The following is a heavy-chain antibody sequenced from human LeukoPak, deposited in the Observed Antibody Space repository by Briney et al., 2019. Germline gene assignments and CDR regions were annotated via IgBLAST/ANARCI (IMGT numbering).Heavy chain of an antibody. Sequence: SETLSLTCTVSGGSINSYYWSWIRQPPGKGLEWIGFFYYSGSTNYNPSLKSRVTISVDTSKNQFSLKLTSVTAADTAVYCCAGSSNWYNWFDPWGLGTLVTVSS. V-gene: IGHV4-59*08. CDR1: GGSINSYY. CDR2: FYYSGST. D-gene: IGHD6-13*01. J-gene: IGHJ5*02. CDR3: AGSSNWYNWFDP.